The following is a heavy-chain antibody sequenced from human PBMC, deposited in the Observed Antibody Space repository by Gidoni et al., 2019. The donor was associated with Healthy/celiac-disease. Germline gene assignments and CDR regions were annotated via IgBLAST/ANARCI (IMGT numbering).Heavy chain of an antibody. CDR3: AKRRTVDYGDYVSWFDY. J-gene: IGHJ4*02. CDR1: GFTFSSYA. D-gene: IGHD4-17*01. Sequence: EVQLVESGGGLVQPGGSLRLSCAASGFTFSSYAMSWVRQAPGKGLEWVSAISGSGGSTYYADSVKGRFTISRDNSKNTLYLQMNSLRAEDTAVYYCAKRRTVDYGDYVSWFDYWGQGTLVTVSS. CDR2: ISGSGGST. V-gene: IGHV3-23*04.